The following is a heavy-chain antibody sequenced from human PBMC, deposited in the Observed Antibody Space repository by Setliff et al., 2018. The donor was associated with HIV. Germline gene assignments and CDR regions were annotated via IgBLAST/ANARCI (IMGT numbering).Heavy chain of an antibody. CDR2: INAGNGDT. CDR1: GDTFTTYA. Sequence: GDTFTTYALHWVRQAPGQRLEWMGWINAGNGDTKSSQKFQGRVTITRDTSASTAYMELSSLRSEDTGVYYCAIGSSNWPHRPNNYYFDYWGQGTPVTVSS. D-gene: IGHD6-13*01. J-gene: IGHJ4*02. V-gene: IGHV1-3*01. CDR3: AIGSSNWPHRPNNYYFDY.